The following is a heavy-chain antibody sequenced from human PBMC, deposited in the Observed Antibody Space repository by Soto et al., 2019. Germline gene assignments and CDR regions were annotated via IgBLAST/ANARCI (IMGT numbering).Heavy chain of an antibody. CDR1: GFTFSSYS. D-gene: IGHD6-13*01. J-gene: IGHJ5*02. CDR2: ISSSSSYI. CDR3: ARDRGQQLNWFDP. V-gene: IGHV3-21*01. Sequence: VQLVESGGGVVQPERSLRLSCAASGFTFSSYSMNWVRQAPGKGLEWVSSISSSSSYIYYADSVKGRFTISRDNAKNSLYLQMNSLRAEDTAVYYCARDRGQQLNWFDPWGQGTLVTVSS.